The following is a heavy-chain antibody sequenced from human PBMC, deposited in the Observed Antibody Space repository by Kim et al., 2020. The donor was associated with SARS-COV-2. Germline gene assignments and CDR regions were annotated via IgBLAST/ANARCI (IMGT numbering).Heavy chain of an antibody. V-gene: IGHV4-31*03. J-gene: IGHJ6*02. D-gene: IGHD6-13*01. CDR3: ARDPGSSWYYYYVMDV. CDR2: IYYSGST. CDR1: GGSISSGGYY. Sequence: SETLSLTCTVSGGSISSGGYYWSWIRQHPGKGLEWIGYIYYSGSTYYNPSLKSRVTISVDTSKNQFSLKLSSVTAADTAVYYCARDPGSSWYYYYVMDVWGQGTTVTVSS.